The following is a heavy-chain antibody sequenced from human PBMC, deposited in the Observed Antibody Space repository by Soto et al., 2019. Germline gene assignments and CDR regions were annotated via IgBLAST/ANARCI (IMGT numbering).Heavy chain of an antibody. Sequence: EVQLVESGGGLVQPGGPLRLSCATSGFILIDCAMNWVRQAPGKGLEWVSYISSSSSVIDYADSVKGRFTVSRDNARNSLYLQMNSLRAEDTAVYYCARDLSWGSNWYYYMDVWGKGTTVTVSS. J-gene: IGHJ6*03. CDR1: GFILIDCA. D-gene: IGHD7-27*01. CDR2: ISSSSSVI. V-gene: IGHV3-48*01. CDR3: ARDLSWGSNWYYYMDV.